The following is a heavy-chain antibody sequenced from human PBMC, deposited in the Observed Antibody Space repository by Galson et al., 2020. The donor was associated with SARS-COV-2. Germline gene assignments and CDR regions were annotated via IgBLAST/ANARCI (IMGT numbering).Heavy chain of an antibody. CDR1: GFNFNIHA. Sequence: GGSLRLSCSSSGFNFNIHAMNWVRQAPGKGLEWFSGITGYGEKIRYADPVKGRFSISRDNSKNILFLKMNSLRADDSAIYYCAKDRTQDGKWEIDYWGQGTRVTVSS. CDR3: AKDRTQDGKWEIDY. D-gene: IGHD1-26*01. V-gene: IGHV3-23*01. CDR2: ITGYGEKI. J-gene: IGHJ4*02.